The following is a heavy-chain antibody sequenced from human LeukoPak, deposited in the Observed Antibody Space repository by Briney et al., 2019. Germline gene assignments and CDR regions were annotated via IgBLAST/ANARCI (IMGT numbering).Heavy chain of an antibody. CDR1: GGSISSYY. V-gene: IGHV4-59*01. J-gene: IGHJ5*02. CDR3: ARLGSTIFGVVTNWFDP. CDR2: IYYSGST. Sequence: SETLSLTCTVSGGSISSYYWSWIRQPPGKGLEWIGYIYYSGSTNYNPSLKSRVTISVDTSKNQFSLKLSSVTAADTAVYYCARLGSTIFGVVTNWFDPWGQGTLVTVSS. D-gene: IGHD3-3*01.